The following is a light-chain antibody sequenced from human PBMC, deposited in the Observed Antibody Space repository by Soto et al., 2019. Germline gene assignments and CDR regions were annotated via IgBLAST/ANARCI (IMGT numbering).Light chain of an antibody. CDR1: SSDVGGYIY. Sequence: QSALTQPASVSGSPGQSITISCTGTSSDVGGYIYVSWYQQHPGKAPKLMIYEVSNRPSGVSNRFYGSKSGNTASLTISGLPAEDEADYYCTAFSANRVYLFGPGIKVTVL. V-gene: IGLV2-14*01. CDR2: EVS. J-gene: IGLJ1*01. CDR3: TAFSANRVYL.